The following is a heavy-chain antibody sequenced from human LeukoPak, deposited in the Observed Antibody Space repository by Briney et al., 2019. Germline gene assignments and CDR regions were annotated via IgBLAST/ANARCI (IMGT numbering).Heavy chain of an antibody. CDR3: ARVLVDYFDY. Sequence: PGGSLRPSCAASGFTFSSYSMNWVRQAPGKGLEWVSSISSSSSYIYYAGSVKGRFTISRDNAKNSLYLQMNSLRAEDTAVYYCARVLVDYFDYWGQGTLVTVSS. CDR1: GFTFSSYS. V-gene: IGHV3-21*01. CDR2: ISSSSSYI. J-gene: IGHJ4*02.